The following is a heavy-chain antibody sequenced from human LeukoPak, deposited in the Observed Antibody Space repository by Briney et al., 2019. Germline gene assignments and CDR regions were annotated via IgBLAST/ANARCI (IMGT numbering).Heavy chain of an antibody. J-gene: IGHJ4*02. Sequence: GGSLRLSCAASKFAFSSYAMSWVRQAPGKGLEWVSAISGGGGNTYYADSVKGRFTISRDNSKNTLYLQMNSLRAEDTAVYYCASGTIVGARGADNWGQGTLVTVSS. CDR3: ASGTIVGARGADN. CDR2: ISGGGGNT. V-gene: IGHV3-23*01. CDR1: KFAFSSYA. D-gene: IGHD1-26*01.